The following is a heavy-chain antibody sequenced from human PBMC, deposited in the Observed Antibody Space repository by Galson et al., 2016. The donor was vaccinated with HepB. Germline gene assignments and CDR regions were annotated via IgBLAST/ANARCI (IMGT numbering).Heavy chain of an antibody. Sequence: SLRLSCAGSGFGFGVFWMNWVRQAPGKGPEWVANIKYDGTEQNYADSVKGRFTISRDNAKNSVDLQMFRLRAEDTAVYYCARRNSLDDWGQGALVTVSS. CDR1: GFGFGVFW. CDR3: ARRNSLDD. CDR2: IKYDGTEQ. J-gene: IGHJ4*02. V-gene: IGHV3-7*01. D-gene: IGHD1-7*01.